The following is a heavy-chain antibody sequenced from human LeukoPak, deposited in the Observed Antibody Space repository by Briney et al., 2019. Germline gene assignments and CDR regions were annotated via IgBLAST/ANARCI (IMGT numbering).Heavy chain of an antibody. CDR2: IYTSGST. V-gene: IGHV4-61*02. CDR1: GGSISSGSYY. D-gene: IGHD4-23*01. Sequence: SQTLSLTCTVSGGSISSGSYYWNWIRQPAGKGLEWIGRIYTSGSTNYNPSLKSRVTISVDTSKNQFSLKLSSVTAADTAVYYCAREVVTGHYYYYYGMDVWGQGTTVTVSS. J-gene: IGHJ6*02. CDR3: AREVVTGHYYYYYGMDV.